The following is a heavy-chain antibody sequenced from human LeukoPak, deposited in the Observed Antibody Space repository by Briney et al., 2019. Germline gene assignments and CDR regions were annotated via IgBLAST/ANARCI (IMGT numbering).Heavy chain of an antibody. D-gene: IGHD2-2*01. CDR3: AKGIVVPAAQTPYFDY. CDR1: GFTFSSYG. CDR2: ISGSGGST. V-gene: IGHV3-23*01. Sequence: GGTLRLSCAASGFTFSSYGMSWVRRAPGKGREWVAAISGSGGSTYYADSVKGRFTISRANSKNTLYLQMNSLRAEDTAVYYCAKGIVVPAAQTPYFDYWGQGTLVTVSS. J-gene: IGHJ4*02.